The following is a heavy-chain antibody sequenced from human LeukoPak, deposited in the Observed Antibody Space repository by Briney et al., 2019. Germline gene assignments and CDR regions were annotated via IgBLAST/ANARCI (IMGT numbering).Heavy chain of an antibody. V-gene: IGHV1-18*01. CDR3: ARVRSYANWYFEI. CDR2: ISAYNGNT. D-gene: IGHD2-2*01. Sequence: ASVKVSCKAAGYTFTSYGINLVRQAPGQGLEWMGWISAYNGNTNYAQKLQGRVAMTTDTSTSTAYMELKSLRSDDTAVYYCARVRSYANWYFEIRGRGTLVTVPS. J-gene: IGHJ2*01. CDR1: GYTFTSYG.